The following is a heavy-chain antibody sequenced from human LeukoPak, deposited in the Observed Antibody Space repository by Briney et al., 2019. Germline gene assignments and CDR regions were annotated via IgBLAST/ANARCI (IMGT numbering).Heavy chain of an antibody. V-gene: IGHV1-2*02. Sequence: GASVKVSCKASGYTFTGYYMHWVRQAPGQGLEWMGWINPNSGGTNYAQKFQGRVTMTRDTSISTAYMELSRLGSDDTAVYYCARESAILYYDSSGYSSYWGQGTLVTVSS. CDR2: INPNSGGT. J-gene: IGHJ4*02. CDR3: ARESAILYYDSSGYSSY. D-gene: IGHD3-22*01. CDR1: GYTFTGYY.